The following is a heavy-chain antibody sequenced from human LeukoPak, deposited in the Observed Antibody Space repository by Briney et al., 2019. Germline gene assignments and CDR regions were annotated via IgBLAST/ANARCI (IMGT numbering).Heavy chain of an antibody. J-gene: IGHJ4*02. CDR2: ISYDGSNK. Sequence: PGGSLRLSCAASGFTFSSYGMHWVRQAPGKGLEWVAVISYDGSNKYYADSVKGRFTISRDNSKNTLYLQMNSLRAEDTAVYYCAKDFRFDCSGGSCYPYYFDYWGQGTLVIVSS. CDR1: GFTFSSYG. CDR3: AKDFRFDCSGGSCYPYYFDY. V-gene: IGHV3-30*18. D-gene: IGHD2-15*01.